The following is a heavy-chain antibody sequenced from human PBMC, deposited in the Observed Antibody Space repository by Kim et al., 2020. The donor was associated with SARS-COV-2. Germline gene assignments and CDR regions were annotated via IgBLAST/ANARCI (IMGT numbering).Heavy chain of an antibody. J-gene: IGHJ3*02. D-gene: IGHD2-21*01. CDR1: GFTFSSYW. CDR2: IKQDGSEK. V-gene: IGHV3-7*03. CDR3: ARSPPVHRRIVVDAFDI. Sequence: GGSLRLSCAASGFTFSSYWMSWVRQAPGKGLEWVANIKQDGSEKYYVDSVKGRFTISRDNAKNSLYLQMNSLRAEDTAVYYCARSPPVHRRIVVDAFDIWGQGTMVTVSS.